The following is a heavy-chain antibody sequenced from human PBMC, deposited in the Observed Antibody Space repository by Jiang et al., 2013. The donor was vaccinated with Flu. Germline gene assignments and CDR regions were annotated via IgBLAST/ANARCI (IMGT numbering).Heavy chain of an antibody. D-gene: IGHD1-1*01. CDR2: INPNSGGT. CDR1: GYTFTGYY. CDR3: ARDAGTSYGMDV. J-gene: IGHJ6*02. Sequence: SCKASGYTFTGYYMHWVRQAPGQGLEWMGRINPNSGGTNYAQKFQGRVTMTRDTSISTAYMELSRLRSDDTVVYYCARDAGTSYGMDVWGQGTTVTVSS. V-gene: IGHV1-2*05.